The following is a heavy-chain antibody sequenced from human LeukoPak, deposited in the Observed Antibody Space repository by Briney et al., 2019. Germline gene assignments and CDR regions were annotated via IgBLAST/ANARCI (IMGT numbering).Heavy chain of an antibody. CDR1: GGSSSGYY. J-gene: IGHJ2*01. D-gene: IGHD3-16*01. Sequence: SETLSLTCAVYGGSSSGYYWSWIRQPPGKGLEWIGEINHSGSTNYNPSLKSRVTISVDRSKNQLSLQLSSVTAADTAVYYCATLGDFDLWGRGTLVTVSS. CDR2: INHSGST. CDR3: ATLGDFDL. V-gene: IGHV4-34*01.